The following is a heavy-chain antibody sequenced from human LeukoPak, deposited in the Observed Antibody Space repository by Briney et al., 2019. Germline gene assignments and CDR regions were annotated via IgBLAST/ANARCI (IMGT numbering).Heavy chain of an antibody. CDR2: IWFDGSNK. D-gene: IGHD2-8*01. Sequence: PGRSLLFSSAASGFTFSSYGMHWVRQAPGKGLEWVALIWFDGSNKYYADSVKGRVTISRDNSKNTLYLQMNSLRAEDTAVYYCARDPGYCFNGVCPDDAFDIWGQGTLVTVSS. V-gene: IGHV3-33*01. J-gene: IGHJ3*02. CDR1: GFTFSSYG. CDR3: ARDPGYCFNGVCPDDAFDI.